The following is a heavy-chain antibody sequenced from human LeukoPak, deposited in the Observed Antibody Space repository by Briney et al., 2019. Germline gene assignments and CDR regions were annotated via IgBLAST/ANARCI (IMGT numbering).Heavy chain of an antibody. CDR3: ARCHLGSTSEGPSWFDP. V-gene: IGHV4-34*01. D-gene: IGHD2-2*01. Sequence: SETLSLTCAVYGGSFSGYYWSWIRQPPGKGLEWIGEINHSGSTNYNPSLKSRVTISVDTSKNQFSLKLSSVTAADTAVYYCARCHLGSTSEGPSWFDPWGQGTLVTVSS. CDR1: GGSFSGYY. CDR2: INHSGST. J-gene: IGHJ5*02.